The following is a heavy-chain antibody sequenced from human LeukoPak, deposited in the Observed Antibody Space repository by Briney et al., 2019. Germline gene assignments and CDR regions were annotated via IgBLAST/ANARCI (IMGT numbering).Heavy chain of an antibody. D-gene: IGHD5-24*01. Sequence: GGSLRLSCAASGFTFSNYWMHWVRHAPGKGLVWVSRINSDGSSTTYADSEKGRFTISRDNAKNTLYLQMNSLRADDTAVYYCARDRATTMFDYWAQGTLVTVSS. CDR3: ARDRATTMFDY. CDR2: INSDGSST. CDR1: GFTFSNYW. J-gene: IGHJ4*02. V-gene: IGHV3-74*01.